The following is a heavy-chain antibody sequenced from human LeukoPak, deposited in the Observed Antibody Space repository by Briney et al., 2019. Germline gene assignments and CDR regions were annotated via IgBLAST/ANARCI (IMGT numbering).Heavy chain of an antibody. V-gene: IGHV3-48*01. Sequence: PGGSLRLSCAASGFTFSSYSMNWVRQAPGKGLEWVSYISSSSSTIYYADSVKGRFTISRDNAKNSLYLQMNSLRAEDTAVYYCARAGRAYGIQLWPDYYYYYMDVWGKGTTVTVSS. J-gene: IGHJ6*03. CDR2: ISSSSSTI. D-gene: IGHD5-18*01. CDR1: GFTFSSYS. CDR3: ARAGRAYGIQLWPDYYYYYMDV.